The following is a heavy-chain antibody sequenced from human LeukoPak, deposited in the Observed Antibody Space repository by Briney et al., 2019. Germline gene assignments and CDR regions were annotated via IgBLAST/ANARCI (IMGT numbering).Heavy chain of an antibody. Sequence: ASVKVSCKASGYTFTSYYMHWVRQAPGQGLEWMGIINPSGGSTSYAQKFQGRVTMTRDMSTSTVYMELSSLRSEDTAVYYCARGYSIAVAGFIKNFDYWGQGTLVTVSS. D-gene: IGHD6-19*01. CDR3: ARGYSIAVAGFIKNFDY. CDR1: GYTFTSYY. V-gene: IGHV1-46*01. J-gene: IGHJ4*02. CDR2: INPSGGST.